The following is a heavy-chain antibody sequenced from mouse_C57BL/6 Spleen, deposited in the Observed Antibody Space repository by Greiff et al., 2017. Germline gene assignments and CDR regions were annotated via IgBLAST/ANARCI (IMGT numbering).Heavy chain of an antibody. CDR3: ADPEAYGDSGYWYFDV. D-gene: IGHD2-13*01. CDR2: IYPGDGDT. J-gene: IGHJ1*03. CDR1: GYAFSSSW. Sequence: QVQLQQSGPELVKPGASVKISCKASGYAFSSSWMNWVKQRPGKGLEWIGRIYPGDGDTNYNGKFKGKATLTADKSSSTAYMQLSSLTSEDSAVYFCADPEAYGDSGYWYFDVWGTGTTVTVSS. V-gene: IGHV1-82*01.